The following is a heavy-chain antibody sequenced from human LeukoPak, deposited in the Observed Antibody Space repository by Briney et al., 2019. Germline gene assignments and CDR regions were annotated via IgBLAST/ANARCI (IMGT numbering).Heavy chain of an antibody. CDR2: INHSGST. V-gene: IGHV4-34*01. D-gene: IGHD3-16*01. J-gene: IGHJ5*02. CDR3: ARRRAKKNVGVDP. CDR1: GGSFSGYY. Sequence: SSETLSLTCAVYGGSFSGYYWSRIRQPPGKGLEWIGEINHSGSTNYNPSLKSRVTISVDTSKNQFSLKLSSVTAADTAVYYCARRRAKKNVGVDPWGQGTLVTVSS.